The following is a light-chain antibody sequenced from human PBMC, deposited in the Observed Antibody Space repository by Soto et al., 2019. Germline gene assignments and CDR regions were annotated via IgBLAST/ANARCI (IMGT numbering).Light chain of an antibody. Sequence: EIVLTQSPATLSLSPGERATLSCRASQSITSSLAWYQQKPGQAPRLLIYDASNRATGIPARFSGGGSGTDFTLTIDSLEPEDFALFYCQQRSAWPWTFGQGTK. CDR3: QQRSAWPWT. V-gene: IGKV3-11*01. CDR2: DAS. CDR1: QSITSS. J-gene: IGKJ1*01.